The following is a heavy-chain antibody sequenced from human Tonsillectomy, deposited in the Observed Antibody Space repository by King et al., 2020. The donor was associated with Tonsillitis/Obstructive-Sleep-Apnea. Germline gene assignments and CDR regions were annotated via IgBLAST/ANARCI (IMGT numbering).Heavy chain of an antibody. D-gene: IGHD2-2*02. CDR2: LWYDGSNK. J-gene: IGHJ4*02. V-gene: IGHV3-33*01. CDR1: GFTFSSYG. CDR3: ARWGEYCSSTSCYTNFDY. Sequence: VQLVESGGGVVQPGRSLRLSCAASGFTFSSYGMHWVRQAPGKGLEWVAVLWYDGSNKYYADSVKGRFTISRDNSQNTMYLQMNSLRAEDTAVYYCARWGEYCSSTSCYTNFDYWGQGTLVTVSS.